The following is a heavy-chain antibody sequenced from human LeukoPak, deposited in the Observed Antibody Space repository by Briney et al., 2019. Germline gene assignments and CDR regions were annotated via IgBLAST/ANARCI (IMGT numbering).Heavy chain of an antibody. CDR3: ARNAGYSDLNY. Sequence: SETLSLTCAVSGDSFSSNNYWTWVRQPPGKGLEWIGEIYRSGATNYNPSLKSRVTVSLDKSKNQFSLRLNSVTAANTAIYYCARNAGYSDLNYWGQGVLVTVSS. CDR2: IYRSGAT. CDR1: GDSFSSNNY. D-gene: IGHD3-22*01. J-gene: IGHJ4*02. V-gene: IGHV4-4*02.